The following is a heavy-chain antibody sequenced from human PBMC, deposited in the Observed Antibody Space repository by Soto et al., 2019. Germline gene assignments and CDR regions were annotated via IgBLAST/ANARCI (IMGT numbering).Heavy chain of an antibody. CDR2: LSGSGTST. CDR3: AKDSKAHIYGDFDN. J-gene: IGHJ4*02. CDR1: GFSFSIYA. V-gene: IGHV3-23*01. Sequence: PGGSLRLSCAASGFSFSIYAMSWVRQAPGKGLEWVSSLSGSGTSTYYADSVKGRFTISRDNFKNTLYLQMNSLRAEDTAVYYCAKDSKAHIYGDFDNWGQGTLVTFPS. D-gene: IGHD3-3*02.